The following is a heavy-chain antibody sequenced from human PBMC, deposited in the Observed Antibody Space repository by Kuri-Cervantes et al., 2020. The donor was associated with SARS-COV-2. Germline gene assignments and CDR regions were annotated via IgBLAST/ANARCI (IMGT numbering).Heavy chain of an antibody. CDR2: ISSSSYI. D-gene: IGHD6-19*01. CDR3: ARDVGGDSSGWYDY. Sequence: GGSLRLSCAASGFIFSDYAMNWVRQAPGKGLEWVSSISSSSYIYYADSVKGRFTISRDNAKNSLYLQMNSLRAEDTAVYYCARDVGGDSSGWYDYWGQGTLVTVGS. CDR1: GFIFSDYA. J-gene: IGHJ4*02. V-gene: IGHV3-69-1*01.